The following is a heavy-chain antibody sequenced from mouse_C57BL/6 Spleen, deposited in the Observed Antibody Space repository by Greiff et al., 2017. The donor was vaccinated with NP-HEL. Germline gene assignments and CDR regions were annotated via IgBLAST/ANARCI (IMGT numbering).Heavy chain of an antibody. V-gene: IGHV5-4*01. J-gene: IGHJ3*01. CDR1: GFTFSSYA. CDR3: ARDEDYYGSSSRFAY. Sequence: EVQGVESGGGLVKPGGSLKLSCAASGFTFSSYAMSWVRQTPEKRLEWVATISDGGSYTYYPDNVKGRFTISRDNAKNNLYLQMSHLKSEDTAMYYCARDEDYYGSSSRFAYWGQGTLVTVSA. CDR2: ISDGGSYT. D-gene: IGHD1-1*01.